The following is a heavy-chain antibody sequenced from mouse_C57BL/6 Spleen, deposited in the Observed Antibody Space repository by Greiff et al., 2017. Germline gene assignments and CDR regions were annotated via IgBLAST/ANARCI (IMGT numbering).Heavy chain of an antibody. D-gene: IGHD1-1*01. J-gene: IGHJ2*01. V-gene: IGHV1-50*01. CDR2: IDPSDSYT. Sequence: QVQLQQPGAELVKPGASVKLSCKASGYTFTSYWMQWVKQRPGQGLEWIGEIDPSDSYTNYNQKFKGKATLTVDTSSSTAYMQLSSLTSENSAVYNYARRRVADDWGQGTTLTVSS. CDR3: ARRRVADD. CDR1: GYTFTSYW.